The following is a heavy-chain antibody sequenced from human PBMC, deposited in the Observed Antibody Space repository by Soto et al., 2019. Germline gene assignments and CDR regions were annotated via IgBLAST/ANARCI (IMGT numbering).Heavy chain of an antibody. D-gene: IGHD6-13*01. Sequence: ASVKVSCKASGYTFTSYCISWVLQAPGQGLEWMAWINPYNGNTKYAEKFLGRVTVTTDTSTATAYMEVRSLTSDDTAVFYCARVGVGLAAPRVWPCWGQGTPVTVSS. CDR2: INPYNGNT. J-gene: IGHJ4*02. CDR3: ARVGVGLAAPRVWPC. CDR1: GYTFTSYC. V-gene: IGHV1-18*01.